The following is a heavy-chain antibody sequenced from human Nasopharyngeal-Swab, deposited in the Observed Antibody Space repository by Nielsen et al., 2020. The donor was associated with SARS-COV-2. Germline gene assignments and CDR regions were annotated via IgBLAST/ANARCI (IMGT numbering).Heavy chain of an antibody. V-gene: IGHV1-46*01. Sequence: ASVKDPCKASGYTFTSYYMHWVRQAPGQGLEGMGIINPSGGSTSYAQKFQGRGTMTRDTSTSTVYMELSSLRSEDTAVYYCARPRYGGYEISPPNYWGQGTLVTVSS. CDR2: INPSGGST. CDR3: ARPRYGGYEISPPNY. D-gene: IGHD5-12*01. CDR1: GYTFTSYY. J-gene: IGHJ4*02.